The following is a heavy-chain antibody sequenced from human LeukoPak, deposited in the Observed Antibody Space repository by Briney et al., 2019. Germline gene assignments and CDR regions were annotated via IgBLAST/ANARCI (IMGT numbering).Heavy chain of an antibody. CDR3: ARVLERHFDY. V-gene: IGHV1-2*02. Sequence: GASVKVSCKASGYTFTGYYIHWVRQAPGQGLEWMGWINPNSGGTNYAQKFQGRVTMTRDTSISTAYMELSRLRSDDTTVYYCARVLERHFDYWGQGTLVTVSS. CDR1: GYTFTGYY. CDR2: INPNSGGT. D-gene: IGHD1-1*01. J-gene: IGHJ4*02.